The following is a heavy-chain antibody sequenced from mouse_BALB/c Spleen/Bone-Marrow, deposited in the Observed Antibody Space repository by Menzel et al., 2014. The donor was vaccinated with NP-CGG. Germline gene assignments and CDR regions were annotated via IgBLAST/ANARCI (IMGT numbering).Heavy chain of an antibody. V-gene: IGHV5-12-2*01. D-gene: IGHD3-1*01. J-gene: IGHJ4*01. Sequence: EVQGVESGGGLVQPGGSLKLSCAASGFTFSSYTMSWVRQTPEKRQEWVAYISNGGGSTYYRDTVKGRFTISRDNAKNTLYLQMSSLKSEDTAMYYCARHVGNPYAMDYWGQGTSVTVSS. CDR3: ARHVGNPYAMDY. CDR1: GFTFSSYT. CDR2: ISNGGGST.